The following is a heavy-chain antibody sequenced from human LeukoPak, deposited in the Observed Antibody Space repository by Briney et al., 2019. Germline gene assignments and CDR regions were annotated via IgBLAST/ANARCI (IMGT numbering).Heavy chain of an antibody. CDR3: ARDFYDSSGYYWLDRDYYYGMDV. D-gene: IGHD3-22*01. CDR2: ISYDGSNK. CDR1: GFTFSSYG. J-gene: IGHJ6*02. Sequence: PGGPLRLSCAASGFTFSSYGMHWVRQAPGKGLEWVAVISYDGSNKYYADSVKGRFTISRDNSKNTLYLQMNSLRAEDTAVYYCARDFYDSSGYYWLDRDYYYGMDVWGQGTTVTVSS. V-gene: IGHV3-30*03.